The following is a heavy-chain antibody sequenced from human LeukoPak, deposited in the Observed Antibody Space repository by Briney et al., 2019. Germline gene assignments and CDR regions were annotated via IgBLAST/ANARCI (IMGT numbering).Heavy chain of an antibody. D-gene: IGHD2-15*01. V-gene: IGHV1-18*01. J-gene: IGHJ4*02. CDR2: ISAYNGNT. CDR3: ARATPGYCSGGSCYSGFDY. CDR1: GYTFTSYG. Sequence: ASVKVSCKASGYTFTSYGISWVRQAPGQGLEWMGWISAYNGNTNYAQKLQGRVTMTTDTSTSTAYMELRSLRSDDTAVYYCARATPGYCSGGSCYSGFDYWGQGTLVTVSS.